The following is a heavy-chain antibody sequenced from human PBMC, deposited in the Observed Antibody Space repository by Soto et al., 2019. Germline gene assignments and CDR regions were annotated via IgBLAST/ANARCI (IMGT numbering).Heavy chain of an antibody. Sequence: SQTLSLTCAISGDSVSSNSAAWNWIRQSPSRGLEWLGRTYYRSKWYNDYAVSVKSRITINPDTSKSQFSLQLNSVTPEDTAVYYCARDLAQPWAHGGDYYYYYGMDVWGQGTTVTVS. CDR2: TYYRSKWYN. J-gene: IGHJ6*02. CDR1: GDSVSSNSAA. CDR3: ARDLAQPWAHGGDYYYYYGMDV. D-gene: IGHD2-15*01. V-gene: IGHV6-1*01.